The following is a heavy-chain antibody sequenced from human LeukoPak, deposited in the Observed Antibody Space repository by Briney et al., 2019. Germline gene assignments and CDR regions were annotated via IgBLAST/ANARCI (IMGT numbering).Heavy chain of an antibody. D-gene: IGHD5-24*01. CDR1: GFTFSGSA. CDR3: QGRWL. J-gene: IGHJ4*02. CDR2: IFSGGGT. Sequence: GGSLRLSCAASGFTFSGSAMHWVRQASGKGLEWVSLIFSGGGTYYADSVKGRVTISRDNSKNTLYLQMNSLRVEDTAIYYCQGRWLWGQGTLVTVSS. V-gene: IGHV3-53*01.